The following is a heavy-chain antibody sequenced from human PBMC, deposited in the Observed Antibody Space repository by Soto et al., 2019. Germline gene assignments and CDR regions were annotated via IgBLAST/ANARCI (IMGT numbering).Heavy chain of an antibody. CDR2: ISSDETIT. V-gene: IGHV3-74*01. CDR1: GFTFSSYW. CDR3: ARDSSRLWFDS. J-gene: IGHJ5*01. D-gene: IGHD6-25*01. Sequence: GGSLRLSCAASGFTFSSYWMHWVRQAPGKGLVWVSRISSDETITTYADSVKGRFTISRDNAKNTLYLQMNSLRAEDTAVYYCARDSSRLWFDSWGQGT.